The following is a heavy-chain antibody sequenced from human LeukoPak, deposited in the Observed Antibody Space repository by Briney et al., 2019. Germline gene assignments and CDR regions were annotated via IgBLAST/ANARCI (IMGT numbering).Heavy chain of an antibody. J-gene: IGHJ4*02. CDR1: GFTFSGYA. V-gene: IGHV3-23*01. Sequence: GGSLRLSCAASGFTFSGYAMNWVRQAPGKGLEWVSVIRSSGDSAYYADFVKGRFTISRDNSKNTLYLQMNSLRAEDTAVYYCAKGYYASGSSLSAFDSWGQGTLVTVSS. CDR2: IRSSGDSA. D-gene: IGHD3-10*01. CDR3: AKGYYASGSSLSAFDS.